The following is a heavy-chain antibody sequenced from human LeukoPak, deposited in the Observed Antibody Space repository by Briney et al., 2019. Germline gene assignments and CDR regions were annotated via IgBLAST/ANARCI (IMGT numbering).Heavy chain of an antibody. Sequence: ASVKVSCKASGYSFTGYYMHWVRQAPGQGLEWMGGINPNSGGTNYAQKFQGRVTMTRDTSISTVYMELSRLRSDDTAVYYCARGIVVVVAATVGNWFDPWGQGTLVTVSS. D-gene: IGHD2-15*01. CDR2: INPNSGGT. V-gene: IGHV1-2*02. J-gene: IGHJ5*02. CDR3: ARGIVVVVAATVGNWFDP. CDR1: GYSFTGYY.